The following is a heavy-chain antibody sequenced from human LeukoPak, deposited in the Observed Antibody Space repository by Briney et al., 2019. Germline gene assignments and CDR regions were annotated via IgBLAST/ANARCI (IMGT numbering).Heavy chain of an antibody. CDR1: GGSISSGGYY. D-gene: IGHD3-10*01. V-gene: IGHV4-31*03. J-gene: IGHJ6*02. CDR2: IYYSGST. CDR3: ARGEVDYRRGYGMDV. Sequence: SQTLSLTCTVSGGSISSGGYYWSWIRQHPGKGLEWIGYIYYSGSTYYNPSLKSRVTISVDTSKNQFSLKLSSVTAADTAVYYCARGEVDYRRGYGMDVWGQGTTVTVSS.